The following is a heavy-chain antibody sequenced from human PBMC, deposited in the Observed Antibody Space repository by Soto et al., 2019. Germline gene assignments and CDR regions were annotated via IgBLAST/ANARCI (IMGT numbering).Heavy chain of an antibody. J-gene: IGHJ4*02. CDR1: GYTFTSYA. D-gene: IGHD2-8*02. CDR2: INAGNGNT. Sequence: QVQLVQSGAEEKKPGASVKVSCKASGYTFTSYAIHWVRQAPGQRLEWMGWINAGNGNTKYSQKFQGRVTITSDTSASIAYMELSSLKSEDTAVYYCARGDWWLFDYWGQGTLVTVSS. V-gene: IGHV1-3*05. CDR3: ARGDWWLFDY.